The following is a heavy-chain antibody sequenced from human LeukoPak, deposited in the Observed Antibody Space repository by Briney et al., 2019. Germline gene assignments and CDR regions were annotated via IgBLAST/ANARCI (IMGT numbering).Heavy chain of an antibody. CDR1: GGSVSSGSYY. CDR2: IYYSGST. J-gene: IGHJ5*02. Sequence: TSETLSLTCTVSGGSVSSGSYYWSWVRQPPGKGLEWIGYIYYSGSTNYNPSLKSRDTISVDTSKNQFSLKLSSVTAADTAVYYCARLKVALIAAAATMWFDPWGQGTLVTVSS. V-gene: IGHV4-61*01. CDR3: ARLKVALIAAAATMWFDP. D-gene: IGHD6-13*01.